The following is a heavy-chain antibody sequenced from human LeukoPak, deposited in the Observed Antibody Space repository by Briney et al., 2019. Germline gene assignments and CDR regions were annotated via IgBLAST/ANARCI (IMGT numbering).Heavy chain of an antibody. D-gene: IGHD7-27*01. CDR3: AKGINWGYYFDY. CDR2: IQYDGSNK. V-gene: IGHV3-30*02. Sequence: GGSLRLSCAASGFTFSSYGMHWVRQAPGKGLEWVTFIQYDGSNKYYADSVKGRFTISRDNSKNTLFLQMNSLRAEDTAVYHCAKGINWGYYFDYWGQGTLVTVSS. J-gene: IGHJ4*02. CDR1: GFTFSSYG.